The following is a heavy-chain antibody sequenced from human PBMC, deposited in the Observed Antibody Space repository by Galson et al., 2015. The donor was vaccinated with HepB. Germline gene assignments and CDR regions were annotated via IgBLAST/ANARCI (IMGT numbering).Heavy chain of an antibody. D-gene: IGHD6-19*01. CDR3: AKLVSGWYHFDY. Sequence: SLRLSCAASGFTFSSYAMSWVRQAPGKELEWVSTISGSGGDTYHADSVKGRFTISRDNSKNTLYLQMNSLRAEDTAVYYCAKLVSGWYHFDYWGQGTLVTVSS. CDR2: ISGSGGDT. J-gene: IGHJ4*02. V-gene: IGHV3-23*01. CDR1: GFTFSSYA.